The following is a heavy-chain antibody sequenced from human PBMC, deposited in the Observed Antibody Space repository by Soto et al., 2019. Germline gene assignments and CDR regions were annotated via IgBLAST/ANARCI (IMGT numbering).Heavy chain of an antibody. Sequence: QLQLQESGPGLVKPSETLSLTCTVSGGSISSSSYYWGWIRQPPGKGLEWIGSIYYSGSTYYNPTLKSRVTISVDTSKNQFSLKLSSVTAADTAVYYCARDSRTTVTTPGDYWGQGTLVTVSS. CDR3: ARDSRTTVTTPGDY. CDR2: IYYSGST. D-gene: IGHD4-17*01. J-gene: IGHJ4*02. CDR1: GGSISSSSYY. V-gene: IGHV4-39*02.